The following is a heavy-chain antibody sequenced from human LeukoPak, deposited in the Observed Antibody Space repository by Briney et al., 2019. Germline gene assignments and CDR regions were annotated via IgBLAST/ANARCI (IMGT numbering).Heavy chain of an antibody. CDR1: GGSISSSSYY. V-gene: IGHV4-39*07. CDR3: ARGVVAAPQTFDY. D-gene: IGHD2-15*01. Sequence: PSETLSLTCTVSGGSISSSSYYWGWIRQPPGKGLEWIGSICHSGSTYYNPSLKSRVTISVDTSKNQFSLKLSSVTAADTAVYYCARGVVAAPQTFDYWGQGTLVTVSS. J-gene: IGHJ4*02. CDR2: ICHSGST.